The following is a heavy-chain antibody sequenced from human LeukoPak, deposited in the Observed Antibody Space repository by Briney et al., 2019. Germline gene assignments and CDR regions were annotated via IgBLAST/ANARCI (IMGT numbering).Heavy chain of an antibody. Sequence: PGGSLRLSCAASGFAFKNAWMSWVRQAPGKGLEWVGRIKRKSDGGTPDYAAPVEGRFTISRDDSKNTLYLQMSSLKTEDTAVYYCATDRGFIYYFDYWGQGTLVTVSS. V-gene: IGHV3-15*01. CDR3: ATDRGFIYYFDY. CDR1: GFAFKNAW. CDR2: IKRKSDGGTP. J-gene: IGHJ4*02. D-gene: IGHD3-10*01.